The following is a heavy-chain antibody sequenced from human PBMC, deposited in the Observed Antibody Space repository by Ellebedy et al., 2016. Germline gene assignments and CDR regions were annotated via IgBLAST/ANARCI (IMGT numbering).Heavy chain of an antibody. J-gene: IGHJ5*02. CDR2: INHSGST. D-gene: IGHD3-3*01. CDR3: ARGRERFLEWHPWFNP. V-gene: IGHV4-34*01. Sequence: SETLSLTXAVSGGSISSGGYYWSWIRQPPGKGLEWIGEINHSGSTNYNPSLKSRVTISVDTSKNQFSLKLSSVTAADTAVYYSARGRERFLEWHPWFNPWGQGTLVTVSS. CDR1: GGSISSGGYY.